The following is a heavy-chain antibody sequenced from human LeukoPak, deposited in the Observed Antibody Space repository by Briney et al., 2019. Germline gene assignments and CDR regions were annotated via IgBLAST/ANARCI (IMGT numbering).Heavy chain of an antibody. Sequence: ASVKVSCKASGYTFTSYAMHWVRQAPGQRLEWMGWINAGNGNTKYSQKFQGRVTITRDTSASTAYMELSSLRSEDTAVYYCAREATVTTIVFDYWGQGTLVTVSS. J-gene: IGHJ4*02. CDR1: GYTFTSYA. CDR2: INAGNGNT. D-gene: IGHD4-17*01. CDR3: AREATVTTIVFDY. V-gene: IGHV1-3*01.